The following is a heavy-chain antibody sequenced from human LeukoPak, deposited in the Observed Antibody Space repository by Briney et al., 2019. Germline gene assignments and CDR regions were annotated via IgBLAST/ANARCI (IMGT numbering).Heavy chain of an antibody. CDR1: GFTFTTYW. CDR3: ARGGAARPDF. CDR2: INQDGSEK. V-gene: IGHV3-7*01. Sequence: GGSLRLSCAASGFTFTTYWMSWVRQAPGKGLEWVANINQDGSEKYFVDSVKGRFTISRDNAKNSLYLQMNSLRVEDTAVYYCARGGAARPDFWGQGTLVTVSS. D-gene: IGHD6-6*01. J-gene: IGHJ4*02.